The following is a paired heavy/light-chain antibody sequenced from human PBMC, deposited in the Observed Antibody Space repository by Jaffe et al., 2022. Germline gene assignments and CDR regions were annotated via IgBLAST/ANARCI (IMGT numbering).Light chain of an antibody. V-gene: IGKV3-11*01. CDR3: QQRSNWPSWT. CDR1: QSVSSY. CDR2: DAS. J-gene: IGKJ1*01. Sequence: EIVLTQSPATLSLSPGERATLSCRASQSVSSYLAWYQQKPGQAPRLLIYDASNRATGIPARFSGSGSGTDFTLTISSLEPEDFAVYYCQQRSNWPSWTFGQGTKVEIK.
Heavy chain of an antibody. CDR2: INWNGGST. J-gene: IGHJ1*01. Sequence: EVQLVESGGGVVRPGGSLRLSCAASGFTFDDYGMSWVRQAPGKGLEWVSGINWNGGSTGYADSVKGRFTISRDNAKNSLYLQMNSLRAEDTALYHCARENPWDYNWTPREYFQHWGQGTLVTVSS. D-gene: IGHD1-20*01. CDR3: ARENPWDYNWTPREYFQH. V-gene: IGHV3-20*01. CDR1: GFTFDDYG.